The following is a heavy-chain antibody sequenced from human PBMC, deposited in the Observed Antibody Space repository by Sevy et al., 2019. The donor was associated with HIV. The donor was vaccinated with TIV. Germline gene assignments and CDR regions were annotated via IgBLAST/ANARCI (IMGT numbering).Heavy chain of an antibody. V-gene: IGHV3-49*03. CDR3: TRERWGYYDSSGYIDY. CDR2: IRSKAYGGTT. Sequence: GGSLRLSCTASGFTFGDYAMSWFRQAPGKGLEWVGFIRSKAYGGTTEYAASVKGRFTISRDDSKSIAYLQMNSLKTEDTAVYYCTRERWGYYDSSGYIDYWDQGTLVTVSS. J-gene: IGHJ4*02. CDR1: GFTFGDYA. D-gene: IGHD3-22*01.